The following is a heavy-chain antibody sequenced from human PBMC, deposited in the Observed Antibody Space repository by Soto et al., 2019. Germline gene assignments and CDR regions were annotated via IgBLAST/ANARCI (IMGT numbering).Heavy chain of an antibody. Sequence: GGSLRLSCAASGFTFSSYSMNWVRQAPGKGLEWVSSISSSSSYIYYADSVKGRFTISRDNAKNSLYLQMNSLRAEDTAVYYCARVAPNYDYIWGSYRSIHFDYWGQGTLVTVSS. D-gene: IGHD3-16*02. CDR2: ISSSSSYI. V-gene: IGHV3-21*01. J-gene: IGHJ4*02. CDR3: ARVAPNYDYIWGSYRSIHFDY. CDR1: GFTFSSYS.